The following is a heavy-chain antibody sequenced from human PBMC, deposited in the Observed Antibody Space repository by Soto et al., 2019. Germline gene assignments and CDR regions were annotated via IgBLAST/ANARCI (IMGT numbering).Heavy chain of an antibody. CDR1: GGSIGSGGYY. Sequence: QVQLQESGPGLVKPSQTLALTCTVSGGSIGSGGYYWRWIRQHPGQVLECLGYSYYSGSNYYNPSLESRVTISVDTSKNQFSLKLSSVTAADTAVYYCARWGKEPTTVTTIGAFDIWGQGTMVTVSS. D-gene: IGHD4-17*01. CDR2: SYYSGSN. CDR3: ARWGKEPTTVTTIGAFDI. V-gene: IGHV4-31*03. J-gene: IGHJ3*02.